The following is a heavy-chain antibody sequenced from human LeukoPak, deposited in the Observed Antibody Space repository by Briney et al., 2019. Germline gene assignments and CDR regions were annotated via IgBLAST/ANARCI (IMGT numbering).Heavy chain of an antibody. D-gene: IGHD2-2*01. V-gene: IGHV3-23*01. Sequence: GGSLRLSCAASGFTFSSYAMSWVRQAPGKGLEWVSAISGSGGSTYYADSVKGRFTISRDNSKNTLYLQMNSLRAEDTAVYYCAKADSDCSSTSCFSPDAFDIWGQGTMVTVSS. J-gene: IGHJ3*02. CDR1: GFTFSSYA. CDR2: ISGSGGST. CDR3: AKADSDCSSTSCFSPDAFDI.